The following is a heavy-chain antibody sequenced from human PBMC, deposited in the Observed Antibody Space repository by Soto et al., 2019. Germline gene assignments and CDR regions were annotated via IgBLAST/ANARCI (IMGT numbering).Heavy chain of an antibody. V-gene: IGHV4-30-2*01. CDR1: GGSISSGGYS. CDR2: IYHSGST. Sequence: SETLSLTCAVSGGSISSGGYSWSWSRQPPGKGLEWIGYIYHSGSTYYNPSLKSRVTISVDRSKNQFSLKLSSVTAADTAVYYCARSPHIQIWSYPSDYWGQGTLVTVS. CDR3: ARSPHIQIWSYPSDY. J-gene: IGHJ4*02. D-gene: IGHD5-18*01.